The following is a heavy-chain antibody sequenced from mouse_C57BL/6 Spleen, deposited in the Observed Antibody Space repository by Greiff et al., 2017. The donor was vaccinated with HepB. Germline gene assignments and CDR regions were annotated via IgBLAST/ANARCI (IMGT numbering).Heavy chain of an antibody. J-gene: IGHJ3*01. CDR3: ARPSDYYGSSSWFAY. Sequence: VQLQESGPELVKPGASVKISCKASGYTFTDYYINWVKQRPGQGLEWIGWIFPGSGSTYYNEKFKGKATLTVDKSSSTAYMLLSSLTSEDSAVYFCARPSDYYGSSSWFAYWGQGTLVTVSA. V-gene: IGHV1-75*01. CDR1: GYTFTDYY. CDR2: IFPGSGST. D-gene: IGHD1-1*01.